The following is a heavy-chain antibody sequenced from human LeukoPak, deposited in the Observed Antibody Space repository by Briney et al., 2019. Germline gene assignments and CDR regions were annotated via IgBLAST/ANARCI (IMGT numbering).Heavy chain of an antibody. CDR1: GGSISSSSYY. J-gene: IGHJ3*02. CDR3: ARLRALAGYSSGYDAFDI. D-gene: IGHD6-19*01. Sequence: NPSETLSLTCTVSGGSISSSSYYWGWIRQPPGKGLEWIWSIYYSGSTYYNPSLKSRVTISVDTSKNQFSLKLSSVTAADTAVYYCARLRALAGYSSGYDAFDIWGQGTMVTVSS. CDR2: IYYSGST. V-gene: IGHV4-39*01.